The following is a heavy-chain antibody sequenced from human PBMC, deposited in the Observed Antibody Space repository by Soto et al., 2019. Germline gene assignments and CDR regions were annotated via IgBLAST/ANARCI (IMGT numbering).Heavy chain of an antibody. CDR1: GGTFSSYA. Sequence: ASVKVSCKASGGTFSSYAISWVRQAPGQGLGWMGGIIPIFGTANYAQKFQGRVTITADKSTSTAYMELSSLRSEDTAVYYCASLVLRFLEWSEGYYYGMDVWGQGTTVTVSS. V-gene: IGHV1-69*06. D-gene: IGHD3-3*01. J-gene: IGHJ6*02. CDR3: ASLVLRFLEWSEGYYYGMDV. CDR2: IIPIFGTA.